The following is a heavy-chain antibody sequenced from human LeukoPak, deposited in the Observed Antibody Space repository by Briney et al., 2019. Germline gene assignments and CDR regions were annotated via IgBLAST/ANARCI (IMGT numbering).Heavy chain of an antibody. D-gene: IGHD3-10*01. J-gene: IGHJ6*03. CDR2: INPNSGGT. CDR3: ARDGANKVRGVHYYYMDV. V-gene: IGHV1-2*06. Sequence: ASVKVSCKTSGYTFTGYYMHWVRQAPGQGLEWMGRINPNSGGTNYAQKFQGRVTMTRDTSINTAYMELSRLTSDDTAVYYCARDGANKVRGVHYYYMDVWGKGTTVTASS. CDR1: GYTFTGYY.